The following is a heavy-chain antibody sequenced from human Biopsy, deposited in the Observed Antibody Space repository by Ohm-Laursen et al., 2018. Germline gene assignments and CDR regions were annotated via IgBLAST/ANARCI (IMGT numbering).Heavy chain of an antibody. CDR1: GFSFSDYY. CDR2: ISSSGRTM. Sequence: SLRLSCSASGFSFSDYYMIWIRQAPGKGLEWVSYISSSGRTMYYADSVKGRFTISRDNANKSLYLQTNSLRAEDTAVYYCATTRSFDNWGQGTLVTVSS. V-gene: IGHV3-11*01. D-gene: IGHD5-24*01. J-gene: IGHJ4*02. CDR3: ATTRSFDN.